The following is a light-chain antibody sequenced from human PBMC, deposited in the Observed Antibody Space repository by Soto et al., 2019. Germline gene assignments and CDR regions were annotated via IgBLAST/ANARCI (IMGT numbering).Light chain of an antibody. V-gene: IGLV2-14*01. J-gene: IGLJ2*01. CDR2: EVT. Sequence: QSVLTQPASVSGSPGQSITISCTGTNSDVGGFNYVSWYQQHPDKAPKLIIFEVTDRPSGVSNRFSGSKSGNTAYLTISGLQSEDEAEYYCCSYTSRSTLVFGGGTKVTVL. CDR3: CSYTSRSTLV. CDR1: NSDVGGFNY.